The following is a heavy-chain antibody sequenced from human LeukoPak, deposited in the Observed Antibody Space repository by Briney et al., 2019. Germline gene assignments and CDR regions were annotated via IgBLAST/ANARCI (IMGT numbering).Heavy chain of an antibody. CDR2: IHDGGSPI. CDR3: ARGGSSWFSY. V-gene: IGHV3-48*01. CDR1: GFTFSSCS. J-gene: IGHJ4*02. Sequence: GGSLRLSCAASGFTFSSCSMTWVRQAPGKGLEWISYIHDGGSPIYYADSVKGRFTVSRDNAKNSLSLQMNSLRAEDTAVYYCARGGSSWFSYWGQGTLVTVSS. D-gene: IGHD6-13*01.